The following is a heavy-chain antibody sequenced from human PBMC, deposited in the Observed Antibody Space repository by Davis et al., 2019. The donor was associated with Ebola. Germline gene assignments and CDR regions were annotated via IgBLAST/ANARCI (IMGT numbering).Heavy chain of an antibody. CDR2: IYSSGST. Sequence: ESLKISCVVSGISLSSCAMSWIRQPAGKGLEWIGRIYSSGSTNYNPSLKSRVTISVDTSKNQFSLKLSSVTAADTAVYYCARPPRQYSSHRTPLWYYMDVWGKGTTVTVSS. J-gene: IGHJ6*03. D-gene: IGHD6-13*01. V-gene: IGHV4-4*07. CDR3: ARPPRQYSSHRTPLWYYMDV. CDR1: GISLSSCA.